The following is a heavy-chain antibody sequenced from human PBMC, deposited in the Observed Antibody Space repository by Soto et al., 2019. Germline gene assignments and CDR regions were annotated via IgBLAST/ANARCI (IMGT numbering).Heavy chain of an antibody. J-gene: IGHJ6*02. D-gene: IGHD2-15*01. CDR2: IIPIFGTA. CDR1: GGTFSSYA. V-gene: IGHV1-69*01. CDR3: ARSQGGSSSLDIYYYYYYGMDV. Sequence: QVQVVQSGAEVKKPGSSVKVSCKAPGGTFSSYAISWVRQAPGQGLEWMGGIIPIFGTANYAQKFQGRVTITADESTSTGYMELSSLRSEDTAVYYCARSQGGSSSLDIYYYYYYGMDVWGQGTTVTVSS.